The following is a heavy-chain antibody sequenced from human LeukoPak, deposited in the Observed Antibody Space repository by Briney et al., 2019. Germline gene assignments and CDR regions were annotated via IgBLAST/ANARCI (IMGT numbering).Heavy chain of an antibody. D-gene: IGHD1-26*01. Sequence: PSETLSLTCTVSVGSISSSSYYWGWIRQPPGKGLEWIGSIYYSGSTYYNPSLKSRVTISVDTSKNQFSLKLSSVTAADTAVYYCARRGNSGSYYGAFDIWGQGTMVTVSS. CDR2: IYYSGST. CDR3: ARRGNSGSYYGAFDI. J-gene: IGHJ3*02. CDR1: VGSISSSSYY. V-gene: IGHV4-39*01.